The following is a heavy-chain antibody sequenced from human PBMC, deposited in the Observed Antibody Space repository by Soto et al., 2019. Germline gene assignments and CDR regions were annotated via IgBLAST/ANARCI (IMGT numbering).Heavy chain of an antibody. V-gene: IGHV3-30*18. D-gene: IGHD1-1*01. CDR1: GLTFSDYG. Sequence: GGSLRLSCVVSGLTFSDYGFHWVRQAPGKGLDWVAAISYDGSSVYYADSVRGRFTISRDNSRNTLDLQMNTLRHEDTAVYYCAKERGRNRNFAMDVWGQGTSVTVSS. J-gene: IGHJ6*02. CDR2: ISYDGSSV. CDR3: AKERGRNRNFAMDV.